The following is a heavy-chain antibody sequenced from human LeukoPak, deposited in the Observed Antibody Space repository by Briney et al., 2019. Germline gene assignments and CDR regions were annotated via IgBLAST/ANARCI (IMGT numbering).Heavy chain of an antibody. CDR2: INWNGGST. D-gene: IGHD4-17*01. J-gene: IGHJ4*02. Sequence: GGSLRLSCAASGFTFDVYGMSWVRQAPGKGLEWVSGINWNGGSTGYADSVKGRFTISRDNAKNSLYLQMNSLRAEDTALYYCARVTYGDYTDYYFDYWGQGTLVTVSS. V-gene: IGHV3-20*04. CDR3: ARVTYGDYTDYYFDY. CDR1: GFTFDVYG.